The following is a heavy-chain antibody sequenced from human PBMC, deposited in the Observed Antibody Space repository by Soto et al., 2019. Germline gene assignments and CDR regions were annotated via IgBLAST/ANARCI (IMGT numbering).Heavy chain of an antibody. CDR1: GHLFNNHW. CDR2: IFTRDSET. D-gene: IGHD3-10*01. Sequence: GESLKISCKGPGHLFNNHWIGWVRQTPGKGLEWMGLIFTRDSETKTSPSFQGHVSFSVDNSINTVYLQWASLKTTDTGIYFCARGYFDSGHGYDLWGQGTLVTVSS. J-gene: IGHJ5*02. V-gene: IGHV5-51*01. CDR3: ARGYFDSGHGYDL.